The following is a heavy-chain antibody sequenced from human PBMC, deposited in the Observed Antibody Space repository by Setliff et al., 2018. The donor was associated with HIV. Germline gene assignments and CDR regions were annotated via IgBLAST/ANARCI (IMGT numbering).Heavy chain of an antibody. CDR1: GGSFSGYY. J-gene: IGHJ4*02. CDR2: IYTSGST. D-gene: IGHD2-21*02. V-gene: IGHV4-59*10. CDR3: ARLSGDYYYFDY. Sequence: PSETLSLTCAVYGGSFSGYYWNWIRQSPGKGLEWIGRIYTSGSTNYNPSLKSRVTMSVDTSKNQFSLKLTSVTAADTAVYYCARLSGDYYYFDYWGQGTLVTVSS.